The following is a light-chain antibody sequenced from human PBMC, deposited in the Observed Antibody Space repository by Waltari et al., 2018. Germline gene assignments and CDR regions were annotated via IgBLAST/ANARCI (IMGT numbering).Light chain of an antibody. CDR2: HDS. V-gene: IGLV3-1*01. Sequence: SYELTQPPSVSVSPGQTASITCSGDKLGDKYAYLYQQKPGQSPVLVIYHDSKRPSGIPERFSGSKSGNTATRTISGTQGMDEADYYCQAWDSSTLYVFGTGTKVTVL. CDR3: QAWDSSTLYV. J-gene: IGLJ1*01. CDR1: KLGDKY.